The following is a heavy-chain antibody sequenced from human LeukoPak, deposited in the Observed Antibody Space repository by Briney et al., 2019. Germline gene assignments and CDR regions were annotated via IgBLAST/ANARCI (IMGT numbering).Heavy chain of an antibody. Sequence: SVKVSCKASGGTFSSYAISWVRQAPGQGLEWMGRIIPIFGTANYAQKFQGRVTITTDESTSTAYMELSSLRSEDTAVYYCARGPPYYYDSSGYYPYWGQGTLVTVSS. CDR2: IIPIFGTA. D-gene: IGHD3-22*01. CDR1: GGTFSSYA. V-gene: IGHV1-69*05. CDR3: ARGPPYYYDSSGYYPY. J-gene: IGHJ4*02.